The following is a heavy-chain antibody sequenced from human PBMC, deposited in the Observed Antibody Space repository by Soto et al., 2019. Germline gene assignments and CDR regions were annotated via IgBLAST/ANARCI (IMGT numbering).Heavy chain of an antibody. D-gene: IGHD2-15*01. CDR2: IYHSGST. CDR1: GDSLRGDNW. V-gene: IGHV4-4*02. J-gene: IGHJ6*02. Sequence: SETLSLTCAVSGDSLRGDNWWSWVRQPPGKGLEWIGEIYHSGSTNYNPSLKSRVTISVDTSKNQFSLKLNSVTAADTAVYYCARGIVVVVAATVLPMDVWGQGTTVTVSS. CDR3: ARGIVVVVAATVLPMDV.